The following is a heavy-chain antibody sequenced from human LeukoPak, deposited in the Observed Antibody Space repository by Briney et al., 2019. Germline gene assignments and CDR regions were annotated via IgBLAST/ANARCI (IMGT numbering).Heavy chain of an antibody. Sequence: SETLSLTCTVSGGSISSYYWSWIRLRPGQGLEWIRRSNTSGSTNYNHSPKSRVTMSVDTYKNQFSLKVSSVTAADTAVYYCARGLSWFGELNDAFDIWGQGTMVTVS. CDR3: ARGLSWFGELNDAFDI. V-gene: IGHV4-4*07. CDR2: SNTSGST. D-gene: IGHD3-10*01. J-gene: IGHJ3*02. CDR1: GGSISSYY.